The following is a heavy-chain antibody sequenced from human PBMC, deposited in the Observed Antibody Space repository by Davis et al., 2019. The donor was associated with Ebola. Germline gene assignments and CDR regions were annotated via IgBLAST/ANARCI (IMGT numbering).Heavy chain of an antibody. Sequence: ASVKVSCKTSGYTFTSYGITWVRQAPGQGLEWMGWINPHNGNTNYAQNVQGRVTMTRDTSTSTVYMELSSLRSEDTAVYYCARDSVVGAAAGTGYWGQGTLVTVSS. CDR3: ARDSVVGAAAGTGY. J-gene: IGHJ4*02. CDR2: INPHNGNT. V-gene: IGHV1-18*04. CDR1: GYTFTSYG. D-gene: IGHD6-13*01.